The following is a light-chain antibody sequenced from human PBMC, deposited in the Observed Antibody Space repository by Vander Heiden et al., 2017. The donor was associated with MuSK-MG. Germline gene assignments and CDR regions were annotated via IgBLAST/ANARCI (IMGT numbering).Light chain of an antibody. V-gene: IGKV4-1*01. CDR3: QQYYSPPFT. CDR1: QSVLYTSNNKNY. CDR2: WAS. Sequence: DIVMTQSPHSLGVSLGERATITCKSSQSVLYTSNNKNYLAWYQQKPGQPPKLLIYWASTRQSGVPERFSGSGSGTDFTLTINNLQAEDLAVYSCQQYYSPPFTFGPGTTVEIK. J-gene: IGKJ3*01.